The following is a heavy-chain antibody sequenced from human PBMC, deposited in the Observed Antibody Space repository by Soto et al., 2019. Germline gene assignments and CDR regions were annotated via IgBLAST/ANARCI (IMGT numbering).Heavy chain of an antibody. CDR3: ARRTVPDYCTNGVCTAFRVFDY. J-gene: IGHJ4*02. D-gene: IGHD2-8*01. Sequence: SETLSLTCTVSGGSIRSGSHYWSWIRQHPGKGLEWIGYIYYSGSTYYNPSLKSRVTISVDTSKNQFSLKLSSVTAADTAVYYCARRTVPDYCTNGVCTAFRVFDYWGQGTLVTVSS. CDR2: IYYSGST. V-gene: IGHV4-31*03. CDR1: GGSIRSGSHY.